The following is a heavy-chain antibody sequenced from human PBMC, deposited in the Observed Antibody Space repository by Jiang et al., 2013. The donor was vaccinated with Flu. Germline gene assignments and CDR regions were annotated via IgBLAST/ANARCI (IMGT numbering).Heavy chain of an antibody. J-gene: IGHJ4*02. CDR1: GGAFRTFG. D-gene: IGHD1/OR15-1a*01. Sequence: EVKRSGSSVKVSCKMSGGAFRTFGVTWVRQAPGQGLEWMGGIIPIVGTTNYAQKFQGRVTLTADEFATAAYLELRNLTSEDTAIYFCSRVEEQGLDYWGQGTLVTVSS. CDR3: SRVEEQGLDY. CDR2: IIPIVGTT. V-gene: IGHV1-69*01.